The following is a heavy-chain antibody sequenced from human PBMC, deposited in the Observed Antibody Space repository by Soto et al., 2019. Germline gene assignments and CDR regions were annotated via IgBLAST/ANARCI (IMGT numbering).Heavy chain of an antibody. CDR2: RWYDGRTK. J-gene: IGHJ4*02. CDR1: GFPLSSYG. Sequence: GGPRLLSWPASGFPLSSYGMHLVRQPPCKGLEWVAVRWYDGRTKYYADSVKGRFTISRDNSKNTLFRQRNTLRAENTAVYYCERQLVPAAITNKGDYWGQGSLVTVS. CDR3: ERQLVPAAITNKGDY. V-gene: IGHV3-33*04. D-gene: IGHD2-2*02.